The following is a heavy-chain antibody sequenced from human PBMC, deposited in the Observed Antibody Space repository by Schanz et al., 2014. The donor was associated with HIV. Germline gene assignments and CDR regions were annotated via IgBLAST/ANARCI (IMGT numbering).Heavy chain of an antibody. Sequence: QVRLAQSGAEVKRPGASVTVSCMAVGRTFPDLDINWVRQAAGQGLEWMAWINPKSGNTGYAQKFQGRVTRTRNTSISTAYMELSSLGSADTAMYYCARGNLAWCGGGSCYTRFQFFQVWGQGTLITVSS. D-gene: IGHD2-15*01. CDR2: INPKSGNT. CDR1: GRTFPDLD. J-gene: IGHJ1*01. CDR3: ARGNLAWCGGGSCYTRFQFFQV. V-gene: IGHV1-8*01.